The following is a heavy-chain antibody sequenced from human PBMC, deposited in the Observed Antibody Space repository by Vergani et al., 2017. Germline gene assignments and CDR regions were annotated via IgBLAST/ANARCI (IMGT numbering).Heavy chain of an antibody. CDR2: ISWNSGTI. Sequence: EVQLVESGGGLVQPGRSFRLSCAASGFTFVDYAMHWFRQAPGRGLEWVSGISWNSGTIVYADSVKDRFTISRDNAKNSLYLQMNSLRAEDTALYYCAKVSNTGYFYYYMDVWGKGTTVTVSS. V-gene: IGHV3-9*01. D-gene: IGHD2/OR15-2a*01. J-gene: IGHJ6*03. CDR1: GFTFVDYA. CDR3: AKVSNTGYFYYYMDV.